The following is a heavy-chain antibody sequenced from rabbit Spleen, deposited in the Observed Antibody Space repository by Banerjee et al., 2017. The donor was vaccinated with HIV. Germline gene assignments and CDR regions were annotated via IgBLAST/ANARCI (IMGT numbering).Heavy chain of an antibody. J-gene: IGHJ4*02. D-gene: IGHD1-1*01. CDR1: GFSFTDKDV. CDR3: ARDLPDIIGWNFGF. Sequence: QEQLVESGGGLVQPEGSLTLTCKASGFSFTDKDVMCWVRQDPGKGLEWIGCINTITGKAVSATWAKGRFAISRASSTTVFLQMTSLTAADTATYFCARDLPDIIGWNFGFWGPGTLVTVS. V-gene: IGHV1S45*01. CDR2: INTITGKA.